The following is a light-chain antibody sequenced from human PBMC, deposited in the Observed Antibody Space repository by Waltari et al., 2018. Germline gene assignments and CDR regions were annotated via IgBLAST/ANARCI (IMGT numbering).Light chain of an antibody. CDR1: SGTFAAAY. Sequence: FMLTQPHSVSGSPGKTVTISCTRSSGTFAAAYVPWYQQRPGSSPITVIYEDDKRTSGVPDRFSGSVDMSANSASLTISGLKPEDEADYVCQSYDSSSVVFGGGTKLTVL. CDR3: QSYDSSSVV. J-gene: IGLJ2*01. CDR2: EDD. V-gene: IGLV6-57*01.